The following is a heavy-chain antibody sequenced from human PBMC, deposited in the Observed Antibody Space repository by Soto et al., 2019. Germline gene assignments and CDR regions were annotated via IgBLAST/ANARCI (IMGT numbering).Heavy chain of an antibody. CDR1: GFTFSSYA. V-gene: IGHV3-30-3*01. CDR3: ARAPFQWELLGGVFDY. J-gene: IGHJ4*02. D-gene: IGHD1-26*01. Sequence: QVRLVESGGGVVQPGRSLRLSCAASGFTFSSYAMHWVRQAPGKGLEWVAVISYDGSNKYYADSVKGRFTISRDNSKNTLYLQMNSLRAEDTAVYYCARAPFQWELLGGVFDYWGQGTLVTVSS. CDR2: ISYDGSNK.